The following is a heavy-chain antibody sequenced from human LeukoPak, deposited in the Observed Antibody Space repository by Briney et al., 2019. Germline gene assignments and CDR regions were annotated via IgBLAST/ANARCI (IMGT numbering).Heavy chain of an antibody. CDR3: ARGRVTMVRGVFPFGY. J-gene: IGHJ4*02. D-gene: IGHD3-10*01. CDR1: GGSFSGYY. CDR2: INHSGST. Sequence: PSETLSLTCAVYGGSFSGYYWSWIRQPPGKGLEWIGEINHSGSTNYNPSLKSRVTISVDTSKNQFSLKLSSVTAADTAVYYCARGRVTMVRGVFPFGYWGQGTLVTVSS. V-gene: IGHV4-34*01.